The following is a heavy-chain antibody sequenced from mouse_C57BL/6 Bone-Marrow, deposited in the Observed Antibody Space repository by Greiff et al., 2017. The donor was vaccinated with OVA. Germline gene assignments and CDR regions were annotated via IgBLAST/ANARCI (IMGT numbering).Heavy chain of an antibody. CDR2: INPNNGGT. J-gene: IGHJ1*03. CDR3: ARATTGVVRWYFDV. D-gene: IGHD1-1*01. Sequence: VQLQQSGPELVKPGASVKIPCKASGYTFTDYNMDWVKQSHGKSLEWIGDINPNNGGTIYNQKFKGKATLTVDKSSSTAYMELRSLTSEDTAVYYCARATTGVVRWYFDVWGTGTTVTVAS. V-gene: IGHV1-18*01. CDR1: GYTFTDYN.